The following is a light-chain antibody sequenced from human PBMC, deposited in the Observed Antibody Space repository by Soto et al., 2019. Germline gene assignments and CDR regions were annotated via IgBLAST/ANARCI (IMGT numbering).Light chain of an antibody. V-gene: IGLV1-40*01. CDR2: DNN. CDR1: SSNIGAGYD. CDR3: HSYDVSLSGLV. J-gene: IGLJ2*01. Sequence: QSVLTQPPSVSGAPGQRVTICCTGSSSNIGAGYDVHWYQQLPGTAPKVLIYDNNNRPSGVPDRFSGSKSGTSASLAITGLQAEDEADYYCHSYDVSLSGLVFGAGTKLTVL.